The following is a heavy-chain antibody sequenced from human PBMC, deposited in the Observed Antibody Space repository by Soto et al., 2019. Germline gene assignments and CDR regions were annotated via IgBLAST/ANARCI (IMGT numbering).Heavy chain of an antibody. D-gene: IGHD3-22*01. J-gene: IGHJ5*02. CDR1: GFSLSANGVG. CDR3: ARNISGSYWMFDP. Sequence: SCPTLVNPTQTLTLTCAFSGFSLSANGVGVGWIRQPPGGALEWLAIIYWNDGTSIRPTLQSRLSISKDTSKNQVVLSLTNMDPRDTGTYYCARNISGSYWMFDPWCPGAQVDGSS. V-gene: IGHV2-5*01. CDR2: IYWNDGT.